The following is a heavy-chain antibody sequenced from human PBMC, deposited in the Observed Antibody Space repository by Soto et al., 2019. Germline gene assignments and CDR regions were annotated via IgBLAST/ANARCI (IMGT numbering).Heavy chain of an antibody. D-gene: IGHD2-2*01. CDR1: GFTFSNAW. CDR3: TTDRYCISTSCYDAFDI. V-gene: IGHV3-15*07. CDR2: IKSKTDGGTT. Sequence: EVQLVESGGGLVKPGGSLRLSCAASGFTFSNAWMNWVRQAPGKGLEWVGRIKSKTDGGTTDYAAPVKGRFTISRDESKNALDLKMHSLKTEDTAVYYCTTDRYCISTSCYDAFDIWGQGTMVTVSS. J-gene: IGHJ3*02.